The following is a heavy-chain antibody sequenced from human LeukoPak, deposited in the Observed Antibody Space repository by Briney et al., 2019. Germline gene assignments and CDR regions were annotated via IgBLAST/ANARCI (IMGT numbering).Heavy chain of an antibody. Sequence: PGGSLRLSCAASGFTFISYWMHWVRQAPGKGLVWVSRIKSDGSYTSYADSVGGRFTISRDNAKNTLYLQMNSLRAEDTAVYYCVRGGTDRSIPEYWGQGTLVTVSS. D-gene: IGHD3-16*01. J-gene: IGHJ4*02. CDR3: VRGGTDRSIPEY. V-gene: IGHV3-74*01. CDR2: IKSDGSYT. CDR1: GFTFISYW.